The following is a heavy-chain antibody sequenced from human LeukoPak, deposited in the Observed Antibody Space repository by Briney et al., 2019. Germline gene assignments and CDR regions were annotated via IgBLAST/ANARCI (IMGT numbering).Heavy chain of an antibody. J-gene: IGHJ4*02. CDR3: AESGNSFSLVSY. D-gene: IGHD4-23*01. V-gene: IGHV4-30-4*01. CDR2: IYYSGST. CDR1: GGSISSGDYY. Sequence: SETLSLTCTVSGGSISSGDYYWSWIRQPPGKGLEWIGYIYYSGSTYYNPSLKSRVTISVDTSKNQFSLKLSSVTAADTAVYYCAESGNSFSLVSYCGQGTLVTVSS.